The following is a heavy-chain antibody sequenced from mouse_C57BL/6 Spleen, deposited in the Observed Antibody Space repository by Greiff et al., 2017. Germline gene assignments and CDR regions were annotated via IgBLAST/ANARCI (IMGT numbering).Heavy chain of an antibody. CDR2: IDPSDSYT. Sequence: QVQLQQPGAELVKPGASVKLSCKASGYTFTSYWMQWVKQRPGQGLEWIGEIDPSDSYTNYNQKFKGKATLTVDTSSSTAYMQLSGPTCEDAAVYCCARGDYAAYWGKGTLVTVSA. V-gene: IGHV1-50*01. D-gene: IGHD1-1*01. CDR3: ARGDYAAY. J-gene: IGHJ3*01. CDR1: GYTFTSYW.